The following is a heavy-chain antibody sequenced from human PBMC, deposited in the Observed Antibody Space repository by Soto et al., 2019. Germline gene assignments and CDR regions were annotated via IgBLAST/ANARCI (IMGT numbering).Heavy chain of an antibody. J-gene: IGHJ5*02. V-gene: IGHV1-18*04. CDR1: GYPFTTYG. CDR2: ISAYNGNT. D-gene: IGHD6-6*01. CDR3: ARDREAARPGWFDL. Sequence: ASVKVSSKASGYPFTTYGLSWVRQAPGQGFEWLGWISAYNGNTNYAQRFQGRVTMTTDTPTSTAYMELRSLRSDDTAVYYCARDREAARPGWFDLWGQGTLVIVSS.